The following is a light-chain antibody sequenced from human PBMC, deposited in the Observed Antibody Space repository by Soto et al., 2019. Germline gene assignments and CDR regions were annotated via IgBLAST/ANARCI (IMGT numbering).Light chain of an antibody. J-gene: IGKJ4*01. V-gene: IGKV3-15*01. CDR3: QQYNDWPPLT. Sequence: EIMMTQSPATVSVSPGERATLSCRASQSIRTNVAWYQQKPGQALRLLIYDASTRATGLSSRFSGSGSGTEFTLTSSCLQSEDVAIDYCQQYNDWPPLTFGGGTRLEI. CDR2: DAS. CDR1: QSIRTN.